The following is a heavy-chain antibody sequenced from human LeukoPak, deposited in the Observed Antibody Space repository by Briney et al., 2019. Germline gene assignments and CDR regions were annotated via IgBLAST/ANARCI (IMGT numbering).Heavy chain of an antibody. D-gene: IGHD6-19*01. CDR1: GGSISSSNW. CDR2: IYHSGST. V-gene: IGHV4-4*02. CDR3: ARRPTIAVAGMTGWFDP. Sequence: SGTLSLTCAVSGGSISSSNWWSWVRQLPGKGLEWIGEIYHSGSTNYNPSLKSRVTISVDTSKNQFSLKLSSVTAADTAVYYCARRPTIAVAGMTGWFDPWGQGTLVTVSS. J-gene: IGHJ5*02.